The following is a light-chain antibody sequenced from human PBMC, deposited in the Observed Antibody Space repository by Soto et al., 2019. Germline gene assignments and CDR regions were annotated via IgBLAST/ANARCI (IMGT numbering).Light chain of an antibody. CDR3: SSYTSSSTLVV. J-gene: IGLJ2*01. CDR2: EVT. Sequence: SALTQPASVSGSPGQSITISCTGTSGDIGSYNRVSWYQQHPGKAPKLIIYEVTDRPSGVSNRFSGSKSGNTASLTISGLQAEDEAEYYCSSYTSSSTLVVFGGGTKLTVL. V-gene: IGLV2-14*01. CDR1: SGDIGSYNR.